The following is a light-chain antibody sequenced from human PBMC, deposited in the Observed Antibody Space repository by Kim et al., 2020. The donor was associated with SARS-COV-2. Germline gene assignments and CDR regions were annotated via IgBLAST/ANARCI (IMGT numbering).Light chain of an antibody. Sequence: GQSATTSCSGTSSDVGGYNYVAWYQQHPGKAPKLMIYEVSKRPSGVPDRFSGSKSGNTASLTVSGLQAEDEADYYCSSYAGSNNFVFGTGTKVTVL. V-gene: IGLV2-8*01. J-gene: IGLJ1*01. CDR2: EVS. CDR3: SSYAGSNNFV. CDR1: SSDVGGYNY.